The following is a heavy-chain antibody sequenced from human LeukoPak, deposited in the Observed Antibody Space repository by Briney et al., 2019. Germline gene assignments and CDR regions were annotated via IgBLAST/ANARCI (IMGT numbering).Heavy chain of an antibody. CDR1: GFTFSSYS. D-gene: IGHD6-19*01. CDR3: ARARGSGWGAFDI. J-gene: IGHJ3*02. Sequence: WGSLRLSCAASGFTFSSYSMNWVRQAPGKGLEWVSSISSGSSYISYADSVKGRFTLSRDNANDSLYLQMDSLRAEDTAVFYCARARGSGWGAFDIWGQGTM. CDR2: ISSGSSYI. V-gene: IGHV3-21*01.